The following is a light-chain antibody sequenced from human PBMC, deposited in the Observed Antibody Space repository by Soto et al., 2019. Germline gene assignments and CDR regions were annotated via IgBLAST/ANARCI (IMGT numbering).Light chain of an antibody. V-gene: IGKV3-11*01. Sequence: EVVLTQSPATLSLSPGERATLSCRASENVRTFVDWYQQKPGQAPRLLIYGASNRATGMPARFSGSGSGTDFTRTISNLEPEDFAVYYCQQHSHWPPWTFGQGTRVEIQ. CDR1: ENVRTF. CDR2: GAS. J-gene: IGKJ1*01. CDR3: QQHSHWPPWT.